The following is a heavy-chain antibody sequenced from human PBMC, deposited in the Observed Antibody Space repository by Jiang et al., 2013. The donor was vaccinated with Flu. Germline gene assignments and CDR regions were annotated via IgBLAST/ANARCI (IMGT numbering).Heavy chain of an antibody. CDR3: ARDGGGGYQKYYQH. V-gene: IGHV3-11*01. J-gene: IGHJ1*01. D-gene: IGHD3-16*01. CDR2: IGASGNDI. CDR1: GFSFSDYY. Sequence: LVESGGNLVKPGGSLRLSCAASGFSFSDYYMSWFRQAPEKGLEWVSYIGASGNDIQYADSVKGRFTISRDNAKNSLYLQMNSLRADDTAVYYCARDGGGGYQKYYQHWGQGTLVTVSS.